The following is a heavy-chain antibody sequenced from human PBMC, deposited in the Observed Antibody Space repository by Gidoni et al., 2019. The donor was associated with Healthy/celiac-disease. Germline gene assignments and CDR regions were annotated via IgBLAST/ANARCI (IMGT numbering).Heavy chain of an antibody. CDR3: ARAGNGAPTSFDY. Sequence: QLQLQESGPGLVKPSEHLSITCTVSGGSISSSSYYWGLIRQPPGKGLEWIGGMYYSGSTYYNPSLKSRVTISVDTSKNRFSLKLSSVTAADTAVYYCARAGNGAPTSFDYWGQGTLVTVSS. CDR2: MYYSGST. V-gene: IGHV4-39*07. J-gene: IGHJ4*02. CDR1: GGSISSSSYY. D-gene: IGHD3-10*01.